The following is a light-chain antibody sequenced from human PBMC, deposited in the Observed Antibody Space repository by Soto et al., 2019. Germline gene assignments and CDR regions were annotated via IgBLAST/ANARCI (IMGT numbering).Light chain of an antibody. CDR1: RSDVGGYNY. CDR2: DVS. V-gene: IGLV2-11*01. CDR3: CSYAGSYTYV. Sequence: QSALTQPRSVSGSPGQSVTISCTGTRSDVGGYNYVSWYQQHPGKAPKLMIYDVSKRPSGVPDRFSGSKSGNTASLTISGLQAEDEADYYCCSYAGSYTYVFGTGTKVTVL. J-gene: IGLJ1*01.